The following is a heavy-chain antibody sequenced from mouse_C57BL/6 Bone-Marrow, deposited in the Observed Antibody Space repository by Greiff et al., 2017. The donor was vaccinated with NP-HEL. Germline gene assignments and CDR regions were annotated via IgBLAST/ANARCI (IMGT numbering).Heavy chain of an antibody. J-gene: IGHJ3*01. V-gene: IGHV1-20*01. Sequence: VQLKESGPELVKPGDSVKISCKASGYSFTGYFMNWVMQSHGKSLEWIGRINPYNGDTFYNQKFKGKATLTVDKSSSTAHMELRSLTSEDSAVYYCARGITTVPWFAYWGQGTLVTVSA. CDR2: INPYNGDT. CDR1: GYSFTGYF. CDR3: ARGITTVPWFAY. D-gene: IGHD1-1*01.